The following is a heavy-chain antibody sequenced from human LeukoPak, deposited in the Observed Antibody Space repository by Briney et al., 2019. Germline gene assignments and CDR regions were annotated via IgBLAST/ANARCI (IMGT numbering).Heavy chain of an antibody. CDR3: AKTLSSGWYEN. Sequence: GGSLRLSCAASGFTFSSYAMNWVRQAPGKGLEWVSAISGSGDSTYYADSVKGRFTISRDNSKNTVYVQMNSLRAEDTAVYYCAKTLSSGWYENWGQGTQVTVSS. CDR2: ISGSGDST. CDR1: GFTFSSYA. V-gene: IGHV3-23*01. J-gene: IGHJ4*02. D-gene: IGHD6-19*01.